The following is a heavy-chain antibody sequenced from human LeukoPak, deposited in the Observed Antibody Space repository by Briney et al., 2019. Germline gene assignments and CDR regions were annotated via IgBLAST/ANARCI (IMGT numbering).Heavy chain of an antibody. CDR2: INHSGST. V-gene: IGHV4-34*01. CDR3: ASVAAAGTEY. D-gene: IGHD6-13*01. J-gene: IGHJ4*02. CDR1: GGSFSGYY. Sequence: PSETLSLTCAVYGGSFSGYYWSWIRQPPGKGLEWIGEINHSGSTNYNPSLKSRVTISVDTSKNQFSLKLSSVTAADTAVYYCASVAAAGTEYWGQGTLVTVSS.